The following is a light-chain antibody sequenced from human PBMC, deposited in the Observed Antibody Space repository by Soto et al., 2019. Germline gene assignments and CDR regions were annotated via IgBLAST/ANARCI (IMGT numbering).Light chain of an antibody. CDR1: SSNIGSNY. J-gene: IGLJ1*01. Sequence: QSVLTQPPSASGTPGQRATMSCFGSSSNIGSNYVYWYQQLPGAAPKLLIYANNHRPSGVPDRFSGSKSGTSASLAITGLQADDEADYYCQSYDSSLSAHYVFGTGTKVTVL. V-gene: IGLV1-47*02. CDR3: QSYDSSLSAHYV. CDR2: ANN.